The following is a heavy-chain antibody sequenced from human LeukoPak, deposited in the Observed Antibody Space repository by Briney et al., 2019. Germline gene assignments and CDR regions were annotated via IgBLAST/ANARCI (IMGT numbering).Heavy chain of an antibody. D-gene: IGHD6-13*01. V-gene: IGHV1-2*04. CDR1: GYTFTGYY. Sequence: ASVKVSCKASGYTFTGYYMHWVRQAPGQGLEWMGWINPNSGGTNYAQKFQGWVTMTRDTSISTAYMELSRLRSDDTAVYYCARGIAAATGYHFDYWGQGTLVTVSS. CDR3: ARGIAAATGYHFDY. J-gene: IGHJ4*02. CDR2: INPNSGGT.